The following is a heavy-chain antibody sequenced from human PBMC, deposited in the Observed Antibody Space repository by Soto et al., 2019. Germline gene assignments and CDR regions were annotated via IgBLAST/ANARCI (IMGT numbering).Heavy chain of an antibody. D-gene: IGHD2-2*01. Sequence: EVQLLESGGGLVQPGGSLRLSCAASGFTFSSYAMSWVRQAPGKGLEWVSGISGSGGSTYYADSVKGRFTISRDNSKNTLYLQMNSLRAEDTAIYSCAKGYCSSTGCSRGYFDYWGQGTLVTVSS. CDR1: GFTFSSYA. CDR2: ISGSGGST. J-gene: IGHJ4*02. CDR3: AKGYCSSTGCSRGYFDY. V-gene: IGHV3-23*01.